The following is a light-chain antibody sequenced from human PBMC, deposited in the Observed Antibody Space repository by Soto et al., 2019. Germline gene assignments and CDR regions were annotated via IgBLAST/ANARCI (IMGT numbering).Light chain of an antibody. J-gene: IGKJ1*01. CDR3: HQYGSSPGT. V-gene: IGKV3-20*01. CDR1: QSVSSGY. CDR2: GAS. Sequence: EIRLTQSPRTLAMSPRERATLSCRASQSVSSGYLAWYQQRPGQAPRLLIYGASTKATGIPDRFSGSGSGTDFTLTISRLEPEDFAVFYCHQYGSSPGTFGQGTKVDIK.